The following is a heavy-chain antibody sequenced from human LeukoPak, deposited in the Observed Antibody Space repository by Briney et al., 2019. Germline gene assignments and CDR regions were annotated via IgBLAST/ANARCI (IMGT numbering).Heavy chain of an antibody. CDR2: ITGHADKT. J-gene: IGHJ4*01. D-gene: IGHD3-22*01. V-gene: IGHV3-23*01. Sequence: PRGSLRLSCAASGFTFGDFVMNWVRQAPGKGLEWVSSITGHADKTYYADSVKGRFTVSRDNSKNTVYLQMDSLRADDTALYFCATRSCSGHNCGYFAHWGHGTLVTVSS. CDR3: ATRSCSGHNCGYFAH. CDR1: GFTFGDFV.